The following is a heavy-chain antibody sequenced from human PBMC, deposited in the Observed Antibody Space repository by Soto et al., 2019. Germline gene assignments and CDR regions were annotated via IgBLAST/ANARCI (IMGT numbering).Heavy chain of an antibody. V-gene: IGHV3-23*01. CDR1: GLTFSNYA. CDR3: AKNQERELPRVIDF. D-gene: IGHD1-7*01. J-gene: IGHJ4*02. CDR2: MSGSSSTT. Sequence: EVRLLESGGGLVKPGGSLRLSCATSGLTFSNYAMSWLRQAPGGGLEWVSSMSGSSSTTYYADSVRGRFTISRDRSKNTLYLQMSSLRAEDTALYYCAKNQERELPRVIDFWGQGTLVTVSS.